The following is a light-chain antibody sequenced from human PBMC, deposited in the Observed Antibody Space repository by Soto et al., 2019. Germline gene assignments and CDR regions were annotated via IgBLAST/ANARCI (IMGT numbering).Light chain of an antibody. CDR3: CSSVGSYTSV. J-gene: IGLJ3*02. Sequence: QSVLTQPRSVSGSPGQSVTISCTGTSSDVGGYNYVSWYQQHPGKAPKLMIYDVSKRPSGVPDRFSGSKSDNTASLTISGLQAEDEADYYCCSSVGSYTSVFGGGTKLTVL. CDR2: DVS. CDR1: SSDVGGYNY. V-gene: IGLV2-11*01.